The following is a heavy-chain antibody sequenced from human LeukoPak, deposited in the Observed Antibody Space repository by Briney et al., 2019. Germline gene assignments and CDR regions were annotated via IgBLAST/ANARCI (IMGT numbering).Heavy chain of an antibody. Sequence: ESGPALVKPTQTLTLTCTFSGFSLSTSGMCVSWFRQPPGKDLEWIGEVHLDGRTNYNPSLKSRLVMSADLPENHISLKLTSVTAADTAVYYCAREGGFYRPLDYSGQGTLVTVSS. CDR3: AREGGFYRPLDY. D-gene: IGHD6-25*01. J-gene: IGHJ4*02. CDR1: GFSLSTSGM. V-gene: IGHV4-4*02. CDR2: VHLDGRT.